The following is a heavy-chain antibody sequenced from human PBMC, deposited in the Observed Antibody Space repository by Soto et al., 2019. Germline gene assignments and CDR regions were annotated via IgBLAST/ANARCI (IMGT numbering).Heavy chain of an antibody. CDR3: ARDRRDGYNFDY. V-gene: IGHV3-21*01. D-gene: IGHD5-12*01. Sequence: PGGSLRLSCAASGFTFSSYSMNWVRQAPGKGLEWVSSISSSTSYIYYADSVQGRFTIPRDNAKNSLYLQMNSLRAEDTAVYYCARDRRDGYNFDYWGQGTLVTVSS. J-gene: IGHJ4*02. CDR2: ISSSTSYI. CDR1: GFTFSSYS.